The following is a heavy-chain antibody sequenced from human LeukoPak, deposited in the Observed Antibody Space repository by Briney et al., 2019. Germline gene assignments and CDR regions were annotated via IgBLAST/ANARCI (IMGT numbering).Heavy chain of an antibody. Sequence: GGSLRLSCAASGFTFSSYGMSWVRQAPGEGLEWGSVISGSGGTTYYADSVKGRFTISRDNSKNTVHLQMSSLRAEDTAVYYCAKGSGNYFFEYWGQGTLVTVSS. CDR2: ISGSGGTT. CDR3: AKGSGNYFFEY. CDR1: GFTFSSYG. J-gene: IGHJ4*02. V-gene: IGHV3-23*01. D-gene: IGHD3-22*01.